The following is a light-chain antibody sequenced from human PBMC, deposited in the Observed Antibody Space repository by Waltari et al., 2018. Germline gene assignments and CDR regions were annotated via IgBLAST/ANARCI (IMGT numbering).Light chain of an antibody. CDR3: CSCAGYGIYV. V-gene: IGLV2-23*02. CDR2: EIS. J-gene: IGLJ1*01. Sequence: QSALTQPASVHGSPGQSIPISCTAVTSNVAIIHLVLWYQHHQGRKPRLLIYEISQMPSEISNRFSGSKSGNTASLTISGLQPEDEADYFCCSCAGYGIYVVGSGTQVSVL. CDR1: TSNVAIIHL.